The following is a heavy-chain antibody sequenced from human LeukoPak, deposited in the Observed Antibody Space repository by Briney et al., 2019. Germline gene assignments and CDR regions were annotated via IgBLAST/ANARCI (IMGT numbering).Heavy chain of an antibody. D-gene: IGHD2-2*01. Sequence: ASVKVSCKASGYTFTGYYMHWVRQAPGQGLEWIGWINPNSGGTNYAQKFQGRVTMTRDTSISTAYMELSRLRSDDTAVYYCARGGYCSSTSCRNWFDPWGQGTLVTVSS. CDR1: GYTFTGYY. V-gene: IGHV1-2*02. J-gene: IGHJ5*02. CDR2: INPNSGGT. CDR3: ARGGYCSSTSCRNWFDP.